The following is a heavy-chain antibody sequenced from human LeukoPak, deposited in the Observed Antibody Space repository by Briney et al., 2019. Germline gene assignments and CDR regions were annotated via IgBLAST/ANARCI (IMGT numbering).Heavy chain of an antibody. CDR2: ISYDGSNK. D-gene: IGHD5-18*01. V-gene: IGHV3-30-3*01. CDR3: AREAGGGIQTYYFDY. J-gene: IGHJ4*02. Sequence: GGSLRLSCAASGFTFTTYTMNWVRQAPGKGLEWVAVISYDGSNKYYADSVKGRFTISRDNSKNTLYLQMNSLRAEDTAVYYCAREAGGGIQTYYFDYWGQGTLVTVSS. CDR1: GFTFTTYT.